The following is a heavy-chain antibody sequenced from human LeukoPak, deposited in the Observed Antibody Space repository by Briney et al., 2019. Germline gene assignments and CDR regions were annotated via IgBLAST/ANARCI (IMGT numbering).Heavy chain of an antibody. Sequence: KPAEPLSLLCTLWVRLQRSFYLRVIPQPPGKGVEWIGEINHCGSPNYNPTLKRRIPIPVNTSKKQFPLQLSPVNAPDTASVYLARGWRNWNRNKFDYWGQGTLV. CDR1: VRLQRSFY. CDR2: INHCGSP. J-gene: IGHJ4*02. V-gene: IGHV4-34*01. D-gene: IGHD1-1*01. CDR3: ARGWRNWNRNKFDY.